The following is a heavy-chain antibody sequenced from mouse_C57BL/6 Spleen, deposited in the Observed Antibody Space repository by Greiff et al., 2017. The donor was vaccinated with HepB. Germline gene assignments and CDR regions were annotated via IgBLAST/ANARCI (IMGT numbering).Heavy chain of an antibody. CDR2: IYPGDGDT. V-gene: IGHV1-82*01. CDR1: GYAFSSSW. D-gene: IGHD1-1*01. CDR3: ASRYYYGSSYHFAY. J-gene: IGHJ3*01. Sequence: QVQLKESGPELVKPGASVKISCKASGYAFSSSWMNWVKQRPGKGLEWIGRIYPGDGDTNYNGKFKGKATLTADKSSSTAYMQLSSLTSEDSAVYFCASRYYYGSSYHFAYWGQGTLVTVSA.